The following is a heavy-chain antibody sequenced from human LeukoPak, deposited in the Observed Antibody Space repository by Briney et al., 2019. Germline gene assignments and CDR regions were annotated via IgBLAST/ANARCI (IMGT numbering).Heavy chain of an antibody. CDR1: GFTFSSYA. D-gene: IGHD6-19*01. CDR3: ARSGGSGWYPADY. J-gene: IGHJ4*02. CDR2: IWYDGSKT. Sequence: GGSLRLSCAASGFTFSSYAMSWVRQAPGKGLEWVAVIWYDGSKTYYADSVKGRFTISRDNSKNTMYLQMNSLRAEDTAVFFCARSGGSGWYPADYWGQGTLVTVSS. V-gene: IGHV3-33*08.